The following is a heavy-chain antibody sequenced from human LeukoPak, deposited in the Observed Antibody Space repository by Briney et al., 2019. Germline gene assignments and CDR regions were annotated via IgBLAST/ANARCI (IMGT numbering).Heavy chain of an antibody. CDR2: ISGNGGNT. J-gene: IGHJ2*01. Sequence: PGGSLRLSCSASGFTFSNYPIHWVRQAPGNGLEYVSGISGNGGNTYYANSVKGKFTISGDNSKHTLYLQMGSLRAEDMAVYYCARSKRWLEHYWYFDLWGSGTLVTVSS. CDR1: GFTFSNYP. V-gene: IGHV3-64*01. D-gene: IGHD5-24*01. CDR3: ARSKRWLEHYWYFDL.